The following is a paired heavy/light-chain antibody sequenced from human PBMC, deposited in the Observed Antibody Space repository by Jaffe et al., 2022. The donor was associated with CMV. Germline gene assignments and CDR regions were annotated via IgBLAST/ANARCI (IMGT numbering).Light chain of an antibody. J-gene: IGLJ2*01. Sequence: SYELTQPPSVSVSPGQTASITCSGDKLGDKYACWYQQKPGQSPVLVIYQDSKRPSGIPERFSGSNSGNTATLTISGTQAMDEADYYCQAWDSSAVVFGGGTKLTVL. CDR1: KLGDKY. CDR2: QDS. V-gene: IGLV3-1*01. CDR3: QAWDSSAVV.
Heavy chain of an antibody. Sequence: QVQLVQSGAEVKKPGASVKVSCKASGYTFTSYYMHWVRQAPGQGLEWMGIINPSGGSTSYAQKFQGRVTMTRDTSTSTVYMELSSLRSEDTAVYYCARDGGYGGNSGTHFDYWGQGTLVTVSS. CDR2: INPSGGST. CDR3: ARDGGYGGNSGTHFDY. J-gene: IGHJ4*02. CDR1: GYTFTSYY. V-gene: IGHV1-46*01. D-gene: IGHD2-21*02.